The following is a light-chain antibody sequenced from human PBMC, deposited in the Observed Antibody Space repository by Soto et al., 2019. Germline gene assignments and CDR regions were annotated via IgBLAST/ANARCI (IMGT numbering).Light chain of an antibody. CDR1: QSISSW. Sequence: DIQMTQSHSTLSAYVGDSVIIACRASQSISSWLAWYQQKPGIAPKLLISDASSLESGVPSRFSGSGSGTEFTLTISSLQPDDFATYYCQHYETYPAFGQGTKVEIK. CDR2: DAS. J-gene: IGKJ1*01. CDR3: QHYETYPA. V-gene: IGKV1-5*01.